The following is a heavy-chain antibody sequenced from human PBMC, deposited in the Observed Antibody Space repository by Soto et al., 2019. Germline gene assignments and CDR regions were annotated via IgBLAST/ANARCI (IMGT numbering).Heavy chain of an antibody. CDR3: AREPVAGIWFDP. J-gene: IGHJ5*02. Sequence: QVQLVQSGAEVKKPGASVKVSCKASGYTFTSYGISWVRQAPGQGLEWMGWINSYNGNTNYAQKLQGRVTMTTETATSTAYMELRSMRSDDTAVYYCAREPVAGIWFDPWGQGTLVTVSS. CDR1: GYTFTSYG. D-gene: IGHD6-19*01. CDR2: INSYNGNT. V-gene: IGHV1-18*01.